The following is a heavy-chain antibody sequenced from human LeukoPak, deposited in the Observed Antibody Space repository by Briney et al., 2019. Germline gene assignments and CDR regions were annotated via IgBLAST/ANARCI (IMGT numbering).Heavy chain of an antibody. Sequence: PGGSLRLSCAASGFTFSGSAMSWVRQAPGKGLEWVAVIWYDGSNKYYADSVKGRFTISRDNSKNTLYLQMNSLRVEDSALYYCARGYYGSGSYYMGNYWGQGTLVTVSS. CDR3: ARGYYGSGSYYMGNY. V-gene: IGHV3-33*08. CDR1: GFTFSGSA. J-gene: IGHJ4*02. D-gene: IGHD3-10*01. CDR2: IWYDGSNK.